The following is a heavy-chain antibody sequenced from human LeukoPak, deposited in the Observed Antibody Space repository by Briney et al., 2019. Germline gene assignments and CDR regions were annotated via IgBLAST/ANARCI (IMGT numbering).Heavy chain of an antibody. CDR1: GFTFSTSAI. D-gene: IGHD6-19*01. CDR3: ARYRTIAVSSTGWSDY. V-gene: IGHV4-39*01. J-gene: IGHJ4*02. CDR2: INYSGST. Sequence: TGGSLRLSCAASGFTFSTSAISWVRQPPGKGLEWIGNINYSGSTYYNPSLKSRVTISVDTSKNQFSLKLTSVTAADTALYYCARYRTIAVSSTGWSDYWGQGTLVTVSS.